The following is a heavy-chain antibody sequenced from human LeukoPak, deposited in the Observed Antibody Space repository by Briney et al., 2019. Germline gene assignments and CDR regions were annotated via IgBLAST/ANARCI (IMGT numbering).Heavy chain of an antibody. J-gene: IGHJ5*02. V-gene: IGHV4-34*01. Sequence: SETLSLNCAVYGGSFSGYYWSWIRQPPGKGLEWIGEINHSGSTNYNPSLKSRVTISVDTSKNQFSLKLSSVTAADTAVYYCARSPFVVVVAATIVWFDPWGQGTLVTVSS. CDR2: INHSGST. D-gene: IGHD2-15*01. CDR3: ARSPFVVVVAATIVWFDP. CDR1: GGSFSGYY.